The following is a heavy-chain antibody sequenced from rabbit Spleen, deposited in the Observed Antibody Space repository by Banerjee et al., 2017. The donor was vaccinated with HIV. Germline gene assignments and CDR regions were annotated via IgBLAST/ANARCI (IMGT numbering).Heavy chain of an antibody. D-gene: IGHD8-1*01. CDR1: GIDFSGNSY. Sequence: QSLEESGGDLVKPGASLTLTCKASGIDFSGNSYMCWVRQAPGKGLEWIVCIESGSSGFSYFASWAKGRFTISKTSSTTVTLQITSLTAADTATYFCARDTGSSFSSYGMDLWGPGTLVTVS. CDR3: ARDTGSSFSSYGMDL. J-gene: IGHJ6*01. V-gene: IGHV1S40*01. CDR2: IESGSSGFS.